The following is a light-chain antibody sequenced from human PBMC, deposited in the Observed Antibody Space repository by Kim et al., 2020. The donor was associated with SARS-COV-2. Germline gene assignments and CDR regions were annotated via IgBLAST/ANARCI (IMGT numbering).Light chain of an antibody. Sequence: DIQMTQSPSSLSASVGDRVTITCRASQSISTYLNWYHQKPGRAPKLLIYHASTLESGVPSRFGGSGSGTDFTLTISSLQPEDFATYSCQQTYSAPITFGQGTRLEIK. V-gene: IGKV1-39*01. CDR1: QSISTY. CDR2: HAS. CDR3: QQTYSAPIT. J-gene: IGKJ5*01.